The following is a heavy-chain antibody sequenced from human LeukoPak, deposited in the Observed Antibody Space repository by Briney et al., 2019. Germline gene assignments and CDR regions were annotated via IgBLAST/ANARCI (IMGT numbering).Heavy chain of an antibody. CDR3: ARGLRFRGWFDP. J-gene: IGHJ5*02. V-gene: IGHV1-8*03. CDR1: GYTFTSYD. CDR2: MNPNSGNI. Sequence: ASVKVSCKASGYTFTSYDINWVRQATGQGLEWMGWMNPNSGNIGYAQKFQGRVTITRNTSISAAYMELSSLRSEDTAVYYCARGLRFRGWFDPWGQGTLVTVSS. D-gene: IGHD3-3*01.